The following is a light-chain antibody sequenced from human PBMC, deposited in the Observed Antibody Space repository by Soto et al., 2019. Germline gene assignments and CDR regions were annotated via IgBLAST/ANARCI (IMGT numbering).Light chain of an antibody. CDR1: QSVGRN. Sequence: EIVVTQSPGILSVSPGDRATLSCRASQSVGRNLAWYQQKPGQAPTLLIYAASTRPTGLPARFSGSGSGTDFTLTISSLQSEDVAVYYCQEYSKWPLFTFGPGTRVDIK. V-gene: IGKV3-15*01. CDR2: AAS. CDR3: QEYSKWPLFT. J-gene: IGKJ3*01.